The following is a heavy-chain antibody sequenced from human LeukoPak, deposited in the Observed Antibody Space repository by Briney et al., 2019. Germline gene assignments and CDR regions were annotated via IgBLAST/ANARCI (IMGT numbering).Heavy chain of an antibody. CDR3: ARAANRYCSGGSCYGY. CDR2: ISSSSSYI. J-gene: IGHJ4*02. Sequence: PGGSLRLSCAASGFTFSSYSTNWVRQAPGKGLEWVSSISSSSSYIYYADSVKGRFTISRDNAKNSLYLQMNSLRAEDTAVYYCARAANRYCSGGSCYGYWGQGTLVTVSS. CDR1: GFTFSSYS. V-gene: IGHV3-21*01. D-gene: IGHD2-15*01.